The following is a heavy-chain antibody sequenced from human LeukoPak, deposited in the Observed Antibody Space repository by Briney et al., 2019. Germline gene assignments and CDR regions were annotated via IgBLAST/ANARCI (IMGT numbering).Heavy chain of an antibody. Sequence: ASVKVFCKASGYTFTGYYMHWVRQAPGQGLEWMGWINPNSGGTNYAQKFQGRVTMTRDTSISTAYMELSRLRSDDTAVYYCARDTGAARLWFDPWGQGTLVTVSS. J-gene: IGHJ5*02. V-gene: IGHV1-2*02. CDR3: ARDTGAARLWFDP. D-gene: IGHD6-6*01. CDR1: GYTFTGYY. CDR2: INPNSGGT.